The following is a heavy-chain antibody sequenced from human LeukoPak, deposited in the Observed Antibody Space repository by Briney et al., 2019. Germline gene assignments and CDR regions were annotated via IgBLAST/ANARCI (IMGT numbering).Heavy chain of an antibody. CDR2: IYCSGST. J-gene: IGHJ3*02. CDR1: GGSISSYY. CDR3: ARHRGYSSGWYDLDAFDI. V-gene: IGHV4-59*08. Sequence: SETLSLTCTVSGGSISSYYWSWIRQPPGKGLEWIGYIYCSGSTNYNPSLKSRVTISVDTSKNQFSLKLSSVTAADTAVYYCARHRGYSSGWYDLDAFDIWGQGTMVTVSS. D-gene: IGHD6-19*01.